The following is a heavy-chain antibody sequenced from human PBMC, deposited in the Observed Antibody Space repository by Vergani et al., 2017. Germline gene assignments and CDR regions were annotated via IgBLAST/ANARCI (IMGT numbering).Heavy chain of an antibody. D-gene: IGHD5-18*01. V-gene: IGHV4-31*03. CDR3: AREVDTAMGRAFDI. CDR2: IYYSGST. J-gene: IGHJ3*02. Sequence: QVQLQESGPGLVKPSQTLSLTCTVSGGSISSGGYYWSWIRQHPGKGLEWIGYIYYSGSTYYNPSLKSRVTISVDTSKNQFSLKLSAVTAADTAVYYCAREVDTAMGRAFDIWGQGTMVTVSS. CDR1: GGSISSGGYY.